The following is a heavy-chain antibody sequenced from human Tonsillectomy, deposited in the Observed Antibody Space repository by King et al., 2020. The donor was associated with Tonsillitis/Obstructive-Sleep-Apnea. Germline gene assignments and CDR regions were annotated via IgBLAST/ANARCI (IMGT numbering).Heavy chain of an antibody. CDR1: GYTFTRYG. Sequence: VQLVQSGAEVKKPGASVKVSCKASGYTFTRYGISWVRQAPGQGLEWIGWISGDNDNTNYARKVQGRVTMSTDMSTRTAYMELRSLRSDDTAVYYCAREAFCRSSSCYEAYYYMDVWGKGTTGTVSS. D-gene: IGHD2-2*01. J-gene: IGHJ6*03. CDR2: ISGDNDNT. CDR3: AREAFCRSSSCYEAYYYMDV. V-gene: IGHV1-18*01.